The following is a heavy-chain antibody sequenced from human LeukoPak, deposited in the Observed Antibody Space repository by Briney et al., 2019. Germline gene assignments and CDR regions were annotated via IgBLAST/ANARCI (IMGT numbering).Heavy chain of an antibody. CDR1: GDSISSSIYY. V-gene: IGHV4-39*07. CDR2: MHYSGST. D-gene: IGHD4-17*01. CDR3: AREDPQTTVPEGMDV. Sequence: NPSETLSLTCTVSGDSISSSIYYWGWIRQPPGRGLEWIGSMHYSGSTYYNPSLKSRVTISVDTSRNQFSLQLRSVTAADTAVYYCAREDPQTTVPEGMDVWGQGTTVIVSS. J-gene: IGHJ6*02.